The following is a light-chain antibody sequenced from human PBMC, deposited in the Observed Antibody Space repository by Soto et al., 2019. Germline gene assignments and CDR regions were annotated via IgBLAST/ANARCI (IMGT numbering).Light chain of an antibody. CDR3: QAWDSSTAV. Sequence: SYELTQPPSVSVSPGQTASITCSGDKLGDQYTCWYQQKPGQSPVLVIYQDSKRPSGIPERFSGSNSGNKATLTISGTQAMDEADYYCQAWDSSTAVFGGGTKVTVL. CDR1: KLGDQY. CDR2: QDS. J-gene: IGLJ2*01. V-gene: IGLV3-1*01.